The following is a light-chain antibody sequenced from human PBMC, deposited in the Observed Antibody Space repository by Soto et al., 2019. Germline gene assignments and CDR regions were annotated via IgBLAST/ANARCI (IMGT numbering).Light chain of an antibody. CDR3: QQRGA. Sequence: EIVLTQSPATLSLSPGERATLSCRASQSVSSYLAWYQQKPGQAPRILIYDASNRATGIPARFSGSGSGTDFTLTISSLEPEDFAVYYCQQRGAFGPGTKVDIK. CDR1: QSVSSY. CDR2: DAS. V-gene: IGKV3-11*01. J-gene: IGKJ3*01.